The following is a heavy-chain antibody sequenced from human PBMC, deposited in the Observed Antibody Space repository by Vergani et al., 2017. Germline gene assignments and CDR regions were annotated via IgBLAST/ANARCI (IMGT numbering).Heavy chain of an antibody. D-gene: IGHD3-10*01. V-gene: IGHV3-7*01. CDR2: IKQDGSEK. CDR1: GFTFSSYW. Sequence: EVQLLESGGGLVQPGGSLRLSCAASGFTFSSYWMRWVRQAPGKGLEWVANIKQDGSEKYYVDSVKGRFTISRDNAKNSLYLQMNSLRAEDTAVYYCASLRFGRAFDIWSQGTMVTVSS. J-gene: IGHJ3*02. CDR3: ASLRFGRAFDI.